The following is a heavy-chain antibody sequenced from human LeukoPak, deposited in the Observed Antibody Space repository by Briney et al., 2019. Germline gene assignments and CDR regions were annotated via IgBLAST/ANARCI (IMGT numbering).Heavy chain of an antibody. CDR3: ARGRPAYDALDI. J-gene: IGHJ3*02. Sequence: ASVKVSCKASGYTFTSYDINWVRQATGQGLEWMGWMNPNSGNTGYAQKFQGRVTMTRNTSISTAYMDLSSLRSEDTAVYYCARGRPAYDALDIWGQGTMVTVSS. CDR2: MNPNSGNT. V-gene: IGHV1-8*02. CDR1: GYTFTSYD.